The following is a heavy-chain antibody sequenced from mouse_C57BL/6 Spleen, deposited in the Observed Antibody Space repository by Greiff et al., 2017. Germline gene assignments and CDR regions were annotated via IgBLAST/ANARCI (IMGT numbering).Heavy chain of an antibody. CDR3: ARQGLRRGTAWFAY. CDR1: GFTFSSYG. D-gene: IGHD2-4*01. CDR2: ISSGGSYT. V-gene: IGHV5-6*01. J-gene: IGHJ3*01. Sequence: EVHLVESGGDLVKPGGSLKLSCAASGFTFSSYGMSWVRQTPDKRLEWVATISSGGSYTYYPDSVKGRFTISRDNAKNTLYLQMSSLKSEDTAMYYCARQGLRRGTAWFAYWGQGTLVTVSA.